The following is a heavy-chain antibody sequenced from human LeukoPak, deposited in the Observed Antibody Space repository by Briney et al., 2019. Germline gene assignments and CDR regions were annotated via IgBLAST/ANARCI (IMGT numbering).Heavy chain of an antibody. CDR3: ARNTQHVLRYFDWSQYRGWFDP. J-gene: IGHJ5*02. CDR2: ISGSGVST. V-gene: IGHV3-23*01. Sequence: GGSLRLACAASGFRFSSYAMSWVRQAPGKGLEWVSAISGSGVSTYYADSVKGRFTVSRDNSKNTQYLQMSSLRSEDTAVYYCARNTQHVLRYFDWSQYRGWFDPWGQGTLVTVSS. D-gene: IGHD3-9*01. CDR1: GFRFSSYA.